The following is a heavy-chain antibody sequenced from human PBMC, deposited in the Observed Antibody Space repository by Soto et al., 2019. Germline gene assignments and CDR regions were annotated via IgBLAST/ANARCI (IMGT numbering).Heavy chain of an antibody. J-gene: IGHJ4*02. CDR3: ARGEGYYDSSGYYYGAPLANY. D-gene: IGHD3-22*01. CDR2: IYYSGST. CDR1: GGSISSGGYY. Sequence: LSLTCTVSGGSISSGGYYWSWIRQHPGKGLEWIGYIYYSGSTYYNPSLKSRVTISVDTSKNQFSLKLSSVTAADTAVYYCARGEGYYDSSGYYYGAPLANYWGQGTLVTVSS. V-gene: IGHV4-31*03.